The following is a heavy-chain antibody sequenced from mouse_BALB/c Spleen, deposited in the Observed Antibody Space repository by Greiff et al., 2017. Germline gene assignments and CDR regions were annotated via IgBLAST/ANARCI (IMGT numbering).Heavy chain of an antibody. V-gene: IGHV14-1*02. Sequence: EVQLQQSGAELVRPGAFVKLSCTASGFNIKDYYMHWVKQRPEQGLEWIGWIDPENGNTIYDPKFQGKASITADPSSNTAYLQLSSLTSEDTAVYYSGRFSSGRAYWGQGTLVTVSA. D-gene: IGHD1-3*01. CDR3: GRFSSGRAY. J-gene: IGHJ3*01. CDR1: GFNIKDYY. CDR2: IDPENGNT.